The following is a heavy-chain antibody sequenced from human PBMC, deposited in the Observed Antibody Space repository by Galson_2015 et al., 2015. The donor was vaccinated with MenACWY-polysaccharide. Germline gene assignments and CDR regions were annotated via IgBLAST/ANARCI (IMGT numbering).Heavy chain of an antibody. CDR2: IYPGDSDT. V-gene: IGHV5-51*01. CDR1: GYSFTTYW. D-gene: IGHD1-1*01. J-gene: IGHJ4*02. CDR3: VRQGGQLGALDV. Sequence: QSGAEVKKPGESLTISCTGSGYSFTTYWIGWVRQMPGKGLEWMGIIYPGDSDTRYSPSFQGQVTISVDRSISTAYLQWGSLKASDTTMYYCVRQGGQLGALDVWGQGTLVTVSS.